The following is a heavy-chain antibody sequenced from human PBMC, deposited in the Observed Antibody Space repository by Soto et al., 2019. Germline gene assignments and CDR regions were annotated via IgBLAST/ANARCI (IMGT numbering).Heavy chain of an antibody. Sequence: DVQLVESGGGLVQPGGSLRLSCAASGFTFSPYDLHWVRQTIGAGLEWVAGIGFAGDTYYLGSVKGRFTISRENAKNSLYLQMNSLRAEDTAVYFCARLYGGGGSNYFDYWGQGTLVTVSS. J-gene: IGHJ4*02. V-gene: IGHV3-13*01. CDR1: GFTFSPYD. CDR2: IGFAGDT. D-gene: IGHD2-8*01. CDR3: ARLYGGGGSNYFDY.